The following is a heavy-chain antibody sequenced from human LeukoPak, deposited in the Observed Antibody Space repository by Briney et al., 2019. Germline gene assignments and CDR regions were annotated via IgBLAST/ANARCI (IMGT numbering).Heavy chain of an antibody. D-gene: IGHD3-22*01. CDR2: ISGSGGGT. J-gene: IGHJ4*02. Sequence: PGGSLRLSCVVSGITLSNYGVSWVRQAPGKGLEWVAGISGSGGGTNYADSVRGRFTISRDNPKNTLYLQMNSLRAEDTAVYFCAKRGVVIRVILVGFHKEAYYFDSWGQGALVTVSS. V-gene: IGHV3-23*01. CDR3: AKRGVVIRVILVGFHKEAYYFDS. CDR1: GITLSNYG.